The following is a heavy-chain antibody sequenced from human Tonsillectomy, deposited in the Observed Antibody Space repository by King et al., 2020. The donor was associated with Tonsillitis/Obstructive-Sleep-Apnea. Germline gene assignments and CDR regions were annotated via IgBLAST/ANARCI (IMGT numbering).Heavy chain of an antibody. D-gene: IGHD2-21*01. CDR1: GYSFTSYW. V-gene: IGHV5-51*01. CDR2: IYPGDSDT. CDR3: ARSSKHSGPGTPYYMDV. J-gene: IGHJ6*03. Sequence: VQLVESGAEVKKPGESLKISCKGCGYSFTSYWIGWVRQMPGKGLEWMGIIYPGDSDTRYSPSFQGQVTLSADKSISTAYLQWSSLKASDTAMYYCARSSKHSGPGTPYYMDVWGKGTTVTVSS.